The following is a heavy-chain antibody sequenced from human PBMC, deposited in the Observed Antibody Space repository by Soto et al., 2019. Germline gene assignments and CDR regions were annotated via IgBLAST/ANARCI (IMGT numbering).Heavy chain of an antibody. CDR1: GFTFSSYG. Sequence: GGSLRLSCAASGFTFSSYGMHWVRQAPGKGLEWVAVISYDGSNKYYADSVKGRFTISRDNSKNTLYLQMNSLRAEDTAVYYCAKDIGKGLGRLPLYYYYGMDVWGQGTTVTVSS. D-gene: IGHD3-9*01. J-gene: IGHJ6*02. CDR3: AKDIGKGLGRLPLYYYYGMDV. V-gene: IGHV3-30*18. CDR2: ISYDGSNK.